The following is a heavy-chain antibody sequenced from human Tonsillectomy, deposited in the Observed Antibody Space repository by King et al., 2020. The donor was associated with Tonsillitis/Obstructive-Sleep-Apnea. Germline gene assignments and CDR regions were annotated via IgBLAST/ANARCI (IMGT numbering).Heavy chain of an antibody. D-gene: IGHD3-3*02. CDR1: GGSISSYY. Sequence: VQLQESGPGLVKPSETLSLTCTVSGGSISSYYWNWLRQPPGKGLEWIGYIYYSGSTNYNPSLKSRVTISVDTSKNQFSLKLSSVTAADTAVYYCSSATPDYIFGFYGYWGQGTLVTVSS. V-gene: IGHV4-59*01. CDR3: SSATPDYIFGFYGY. CDR2: IYYSGST. J-gene: IGHJ4*02.